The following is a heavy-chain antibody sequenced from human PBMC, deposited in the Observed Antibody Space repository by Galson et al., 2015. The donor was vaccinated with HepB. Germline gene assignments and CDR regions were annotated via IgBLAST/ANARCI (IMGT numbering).Heavy chain of an antibody. CDR1: GYTFNDYY. Sequence: SVKVSCKASGYTFNDYYMHWVRQAPGQGLEWMGWINPNSGDTIYAQSFQGRVTMTRDTSITTAYMELTRLTSDDTAVYYCVLSGRDYWGQGTLVIVSS. CDR2: INPNSGDT. CDR3: VLSGRDY. J-gene: IGHJ4*02. D-gene: IGHD5-12*01. V-gene: IGHV1-2*02.